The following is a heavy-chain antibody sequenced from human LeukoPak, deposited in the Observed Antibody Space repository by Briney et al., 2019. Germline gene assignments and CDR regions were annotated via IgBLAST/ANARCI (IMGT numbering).Heavy chain of an antibody. V-gene: IGHV4-59*01. D-gene: IGHD2-21*02. CDR2: IYYSGST. J-gene: IGHJ3*02. CDR1: GASISSYY. CDR3: ARDLCGGDCYSHDAFDI. Sequence: LSETLSLTCTVSGASISSYYWSWIRPPPGKGLEWIGYIYYSGSTNYNPSLKSRVTISVDTSKNQFSLKLSSVTAADTAVYYCARDLCGGDCYSHDAFDIWGQGTMVTVSS.